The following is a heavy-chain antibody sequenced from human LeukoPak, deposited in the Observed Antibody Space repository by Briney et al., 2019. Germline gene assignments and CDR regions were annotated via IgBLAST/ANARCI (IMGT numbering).Heavy chain of an antibody. CDR3: ARGSVQLWLRDTYYYMDV. V-gene: IGHV3-20*04. J-gene: IGHJ6*03. Sequence: PGESLRLSCAASGFTFDDYAVNWVRQVPGRGLEWVSGINWNGRITEYADSVKDRFTISRQNTKNSLYLYMNNLGGEDTALYFCARGSVQLWLRDTYYYMDVWGKGTTVTVSS. CDR1: GFTFDDYA. CDR2: INWNGRIT. D-gene: IGHD5-18*01.